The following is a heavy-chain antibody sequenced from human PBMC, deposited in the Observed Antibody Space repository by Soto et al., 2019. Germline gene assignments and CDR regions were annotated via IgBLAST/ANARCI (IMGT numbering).Heavy chain of an antibody. CDR3: ARGSAFCSSTSCYVYYGMDV. Sequence: SETLSLTCTVSGGSISSSSYYWGWIRQPPGKGLEWIGSIYYSGSTYYNPSLKSRVTISVDTSKNQFSLKLSSVTAADTAVYYCARGSAFCSSTSCYVYYGMDVRGQGTTVTVSS. CDR2: IYYSGST. D-gene: IGHD2-2*01. V-gene: IGHV4-39*01. CDR1: GGSISSSSYY. J-gene: IGHJ6*02.